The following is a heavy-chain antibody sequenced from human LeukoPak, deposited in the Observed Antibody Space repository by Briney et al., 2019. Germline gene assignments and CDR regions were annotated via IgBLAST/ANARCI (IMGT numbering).Heavy chain of an antibody. CDR3: ARDMVRNKEMATIVEY. CDR1: GFTFSSYA. Sequence: GGSLRLSCAGSGFTFSSYAMSWVRQAPGKGVEWVSAISSSGGSTYYADSVKGRFTISRDNSKNTLYLQMDSLRAEDTAVYYCARDMVRNKEMATIVEYWGQGTLVTVSS. V-gene: IGHV3-23*01. D-gene: IGHD5-24*01. CDR2: ISSSGGST. J-gene: IGHJ4*02.